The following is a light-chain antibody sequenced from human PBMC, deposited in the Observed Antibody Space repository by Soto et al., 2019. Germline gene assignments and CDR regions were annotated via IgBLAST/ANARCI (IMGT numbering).Light chain of an antibody. CDR2: DAS. J-gene: IGKJ1*01. CDR1: QSISSW. V-gene: IGKV1-5*01. CDR3: QHYDSYSEA. Sequence: DIQMTQSPSTLSASVGERVTLPRRASQSISSWLAWYQQKPGRAPKLLIYDASNLDAGVPSRFRGSGSGTDFTFTISSLQPDDFATYYCQHYDSYSEAFGQGTKVDIK.